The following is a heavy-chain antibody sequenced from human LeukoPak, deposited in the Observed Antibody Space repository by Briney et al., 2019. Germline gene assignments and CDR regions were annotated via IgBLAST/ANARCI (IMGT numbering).Heavy chain of an antibody. Sequence: GGSLRLSCAASGFTCSSYAMNWVRQAPGKGLEWVSTISTSSSDIYYADSLKGRFTISRDNAKNSLYLQMNSLRAEDTAVYYCARDFGFWGQGTLVTVSS. CDR2: ISTSSSDI. D-gene: IGHD3-10*01. V-gene: IGHV3-21*01. CDR3: ARDFGF. CDR1: GFTCSSYA. J-gene: IGHJ4*02.